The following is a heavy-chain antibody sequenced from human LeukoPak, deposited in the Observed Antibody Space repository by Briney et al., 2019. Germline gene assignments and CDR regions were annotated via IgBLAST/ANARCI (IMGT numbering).Heavy chain of an antibody. Sequence: GGSLRLFCAASGFTFSSYAMSWVRQAPGKGLEWVSSISGNSGRTYYADSVKGRFSISRDNSNNTLYLQMNSLRAEDAAVYYCAKSTSSWERVDYWGQGTLVTVSS. D-gene: IGHD6-13*01. CDR2: ISGNSGRT. V-gene: IGHV3-23*01. J-gene: IGHJ4*02. CDR1: GFTFSSYA. CDR3: AKSTSSWERVDY.